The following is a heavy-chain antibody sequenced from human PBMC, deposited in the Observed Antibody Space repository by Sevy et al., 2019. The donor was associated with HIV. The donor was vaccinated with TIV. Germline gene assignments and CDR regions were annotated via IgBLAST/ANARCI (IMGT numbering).Heavy chain of an antibody. CDR2: MSYDGSNK. V-gene: IGHV3-30-3*01. CDR1: GFTFSSYA. D-gene: IGHD3-22*01. Sequence: GGSLRLSCAASGFTFSSYAMHWVRQAPGKGLEWVAVMSYDGSNKYYADSVKGRFTISRDNSKNTLYLQMNSLRAEDTAVYYCAGGYDSSGYYSYGYYYYGMDVWGQGTTVTVSS. J-gene: IGHJ6*02. CDR3: AGGYDSSGYYSYGYYYYGMDV.